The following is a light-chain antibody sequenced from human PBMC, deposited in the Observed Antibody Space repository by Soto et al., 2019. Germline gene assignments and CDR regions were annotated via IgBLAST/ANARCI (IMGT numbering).Light chain of an antibody. CDR2: EVN. CDR1: SSDIGSYNR. V-gene: IGLV2-18*02. Sequence: QSAPTQPASVSGSPGQSITISCTGSSSDIGSYNRVSWYQQPPGTAPNLIIYEVNNRPSGVPDRFSGSKSGNTASLNISGLQAEDEADYYCNSFTTSSTYVFGTGTKVTVL. J-gene: IGLJ1*01. CDR3: NSFTTSSTYV.